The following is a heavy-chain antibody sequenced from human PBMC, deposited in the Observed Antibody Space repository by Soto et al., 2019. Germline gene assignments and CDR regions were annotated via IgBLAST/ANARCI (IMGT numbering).Heavy chain of an antibody. Sequence: QVQLVQSGAEVKKPGSSVKVSCKASGGTFKSYVFSWVRQAPGQGLEWMGGFIPLFGTPNYAQKFQGRVTITADESTSTVYMDMSSLTSEDSAVYYCARGLTVCSAVLHYYYAMDVWGQGTTVTVSS. V-gene: IGHV1-69*01. CDR1: GGTFKSYV. J-gene: IGHJ6*02. CDR3: ARGLTVCSAVLHYYYAMDV. D-gene: IGHD4-17*01. CDR2: FIPLFGTP.